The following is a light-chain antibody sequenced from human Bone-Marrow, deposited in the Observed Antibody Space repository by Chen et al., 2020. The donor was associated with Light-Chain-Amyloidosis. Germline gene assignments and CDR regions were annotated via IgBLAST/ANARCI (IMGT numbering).Light chain of an antibody. CDR1: DLPTKY. Sequence: SYELTQPPSVSVSPGQAARITCSGDDLPTKYAYWYQQTPGQAPVLVIHRDTERPSGISERFSGSSSGTTATLTSSGVQAEDDADYHCQSADSSGTYEVIFGGGTKLTVL. CDR2: RDT. CDR3: QSADSSGTYEVI. J-gene: IGLJ2*01. V-gene: IGLV3-25*03.